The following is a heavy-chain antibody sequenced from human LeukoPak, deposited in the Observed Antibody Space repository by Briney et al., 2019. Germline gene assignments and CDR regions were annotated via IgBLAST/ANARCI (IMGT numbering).Heavy chain of an antibody. D-gene: IGHD4-23*01. CDR2: LSGSGITT. V-gene: IGHV3-23*01. J-gene: IGHJ4*02. CDR1: GFTFSNSA. CDR3: AKGTGGNSGY. Sequence: PGGSLRLSCAASGFTFSNSAMSWVRQAPGKGLEWVSTLSGSGITTYYADSVKGRFTISRDNSKNTLYLQMNSLRAEDTAVYYCAKGTGGNSGYWGQGTLVTVSS.